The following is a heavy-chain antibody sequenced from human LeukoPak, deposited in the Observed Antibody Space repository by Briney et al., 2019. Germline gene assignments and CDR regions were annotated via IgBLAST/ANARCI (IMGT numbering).Heavy chain of an antibody. V-gene: IGHV4-31*03. CDR2: IYYSGST. Sequence: SQTLSLTCTVSGGSISSGGYYWSWIRQHPGKGLEWIGYIYYSGSTYYNPSLKSRVTISVDTSKNQFSPKLSSVTAADTAVYYCARTSPGARFPTLNWFDPWGQGTLVTVSS. J-gene: IGHJ5*02. CDR3: ARTSPGARFPTLNWFDP. CDR1: GGSISSGGYY. D-gene: IGHD2-21*01.